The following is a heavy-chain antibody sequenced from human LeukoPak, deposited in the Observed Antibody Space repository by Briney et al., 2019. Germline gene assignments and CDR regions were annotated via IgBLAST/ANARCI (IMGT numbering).Heavy chain of an antibody. CDR1: GFTFSSYA. CDR2: ISYDGSNK. Sequence: GGSLRLSCAASGFTFSSYAMHWVRQAPGKGLEWVAVISYDGSNKYYADSVKGRFTISRDNSKNTLYLQMNSLRAEDTAVYYCAKGVLWFGERQSGFDYWGQGTLVTVSS. V-gene: IGHV3-30*04. CDR3: AKGVLWFGERQSGFDY. D-gene: IGHD3-10*01. J-gene: IGHJ4*02.